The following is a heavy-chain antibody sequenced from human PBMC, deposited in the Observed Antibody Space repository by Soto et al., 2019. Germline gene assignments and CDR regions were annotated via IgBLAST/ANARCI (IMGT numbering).Heavy chain of an antibody. Sequence: QVQLVQSGAEVKKPGSSVKVSCKASGGTFSSYAISWVRQAPGQGLEWMGGIIPIFGTANYAQKFQGRVTITADESTSTAYMVLSSLRSEDTAVYYCARGEYYYDSSGYYYDLEYFQHWGQGTLVTVSS. CDR2: IIPIFGTA. V-gene: IGHV1-69*01. CDR3: ARGEYYYDSSGYYYDLEYFQH. D-gene: IGHD3-22*01. CDR1: GGTFSSYA. J-gene: IGHJ1*01.